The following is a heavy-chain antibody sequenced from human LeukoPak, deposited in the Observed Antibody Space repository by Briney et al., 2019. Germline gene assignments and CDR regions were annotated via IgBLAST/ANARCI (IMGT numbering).Heavy chain of an antibody. Sequence: ASVKVSCKASGYTFTGYYMHWVRQPPGQGLEWMGWINPNSGGTNYAQKFQGRVTMTRDTSISTAYMELSRLRSDDTAVYYCARDLTIVVVTAGGAFDIWGQGTMVTVSS. J-gene: IGHJ3*02. CDR1: GYTFTGYY. D-gene: IGHD2-21*02. V-gene: IGHV1-2*02. CDR3: ARDLTIVVVTAGGAFDI. CDR2: INPNSGGT.